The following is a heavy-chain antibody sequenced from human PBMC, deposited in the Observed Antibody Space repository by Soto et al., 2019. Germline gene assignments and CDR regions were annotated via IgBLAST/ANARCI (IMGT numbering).Heavy chain of an antibody. CDR2: VYIGGNT. Sequence: EVQLVESGGGLVQPGGSLRLSCAASGFTVSSNYMSWVRQAPGKGLEWVSVVYIGGNTYYAESVEDRFIISRDNFQNIQNLQMNSLGAEVKAVYYSAGSVGGGFASWGQGTLVTVSS. CDR1: GFTVSSNY. J-gene: IGHJ4*02. CDR3: AGSVGGGFAS. V-gene: IGHV3-66*01. D-gene: IGHD3-16*01.